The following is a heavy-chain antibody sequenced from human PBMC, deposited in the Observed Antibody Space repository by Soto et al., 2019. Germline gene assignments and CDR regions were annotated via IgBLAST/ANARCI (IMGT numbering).Heavy chain of an antibody. CDR2: ISYDGSNK. V-gene: IGHV3-30*18. CDR3: AKEHSDIVVVPAATDFDY. D-gene: IGHD2-2*01. CDR1: GFTFSSYG. J-gene: IGHJ4*02. Sequence: GGSLRLSCAASGFTFSSYGMHWVRQAPGKGLEWVAVISYDGSNKYYADSVKGRFTISRDNSKKTLYLQMNSLRAEDTAVYYCAKEHSDIVVVPAATDFDYWGQGTLVTVSS.